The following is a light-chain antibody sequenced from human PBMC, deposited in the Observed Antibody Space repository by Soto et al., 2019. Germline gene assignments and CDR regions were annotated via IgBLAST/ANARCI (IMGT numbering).Light chain of an antibody. J-gene: IGLJ1*01. CDR3: GSYTSSDSPYV. Sequence: QSALTQPASVSGSPGQSITISCTGTCSDVGGFKYVSWYQQHPDKAPKLIIYVVSNRPSGVSNRFSGSKSGNTASLTISGLQAEDEADYYCGSYTSSDSPYVFGTGTKLTVL. V-gene: IGLV2-14*01. CDR1: CSDVGGFKY. CDR2: VVS.